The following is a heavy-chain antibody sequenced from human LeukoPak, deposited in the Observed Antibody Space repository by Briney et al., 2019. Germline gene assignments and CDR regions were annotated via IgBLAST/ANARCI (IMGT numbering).Heavy chain of an antibody. J-gene: IGHJ4*02. CDR1: GYTFTGYY. V-gene: IGHV1-2*02. CDR2: INPNSGGT. CDR3: ARRGDSSGKELAY. D-gene: IGHD3-22*01. Sequence: GASVKVSCKASGYTFTGYYMHWVRQAPGQGLEWMGWINPNSGGTNYAQKFQGRVTMTRDTSISTAYMELSRLRSDDTAVYYCARRGDSSGKELAYWGQGTLVTVSS.